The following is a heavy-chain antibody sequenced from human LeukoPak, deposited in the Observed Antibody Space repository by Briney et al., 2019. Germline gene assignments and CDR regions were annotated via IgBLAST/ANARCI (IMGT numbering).Heavy chain of an antibody. CDR3: ARTDYYYGSSGYYPYYFDY. Sequence: SETLSLTCTVSGYSISSGYYWGWIRQPPGKGLEWIGSIYHSGSTYYNPSLKSRVTISVDTSKNQFSLKLSSVTAADTAVYYCARTDYYYGSSGYYPYYFDYWGQGTLVTVSS. V-gene: IGHV4-38-2*02. CDR2: IYHSGST. D-gene: IGHD3-22*01. CDR1: GYSISSGYY. J-gene: IGHJ4*02.